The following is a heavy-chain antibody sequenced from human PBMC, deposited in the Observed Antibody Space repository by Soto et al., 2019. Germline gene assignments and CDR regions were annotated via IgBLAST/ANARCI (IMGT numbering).Heavy chain of an antibody. CDR2: ISGSSSST. CDR3: AKTNVLRFLEWLSSNFDY. CDR1: GFTFSSYS. J-gene: IGHJ4*02. Sequence: GGSLRLSCAASGFTFSSYSMNWVRQAPGKGLEWVSAISGSSSSTYYADSVKGRFTISRDNSKNTLYLQMNSLRAEDTAVYYCAKTNVLRFLEWLSSNFDYWGQGTLVTVSS. V-gene: IGHV3-23*01. D-gene: IGHD3-3*01.